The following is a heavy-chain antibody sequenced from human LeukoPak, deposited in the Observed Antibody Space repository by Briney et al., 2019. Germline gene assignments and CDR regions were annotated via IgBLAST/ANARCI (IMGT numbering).Heavy chain of an antibody. J-gene: IGHJ4*02. CDR3: ARGDADDFWSGHRTFDY. V-gene: IGHV3-21*01. CDR2: ISSSSSYI. Sequence: GGSLRLSCVVSGFTFNSYSMNWVRQAPGTGLEWVSSISSSSSYIYYADSVKGRFTISRDNAKNSLYLQIHSLRAEDTAVYYCARGDADDFWSGHRTFDYWGQGTLVTVSS. D-gene: IGHD3-3*01. CDR1: GFTFNSYS.